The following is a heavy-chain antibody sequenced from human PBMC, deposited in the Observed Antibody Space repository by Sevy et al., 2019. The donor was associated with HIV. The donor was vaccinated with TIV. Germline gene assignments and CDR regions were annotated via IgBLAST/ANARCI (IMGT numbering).Heavy chain of an antibody. J-gene: IGHJ6*03. D-gene: IGHD2-15*01. V-gene: IGHV1-8*03. CDR3: ARTHCSGGSCYLRVRDYYMDV. CDR2: MNPISGNT. CDR1: GYTFTSYD. Sequence: ASVKVSCKASGYTFTSYDINWVRQATGQGLEWMGWMNPISGNTGYAQKFQGRVTITRNTSISTAYMELSSLRSEDTAVYYCARTHCSGGSCYLRVRDYYMDVWGKGTTVTVSS.